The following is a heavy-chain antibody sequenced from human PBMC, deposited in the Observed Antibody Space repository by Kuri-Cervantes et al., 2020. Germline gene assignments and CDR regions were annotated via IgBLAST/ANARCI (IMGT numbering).Heavy chain of an antibody. CDR3: ARHQTSTIFGVVIISPPYY. Sequence: SETLSLPCTLSGRSLRSSSYYWGWIRQPPGKVLEWIGSISYSGSTYYNPSLKSRVTISVDTSKNQFSLKLSSVTAADTAVYYCARHQTSTIFGVVIISPPYYWGQGTLVTVSS. D-gene: IGHD3-3*01. J-gene: IGHJ4*02. CDR1: GRSLRSSSYY. V-gene: IGHV4-39*01. CDR2: ISYSGST.